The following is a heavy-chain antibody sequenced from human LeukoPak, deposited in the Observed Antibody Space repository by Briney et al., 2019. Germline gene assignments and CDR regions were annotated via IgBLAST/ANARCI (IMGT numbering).Heavy chain of an antibody. Sequence: GGSLRLSCAASGFTFSSYGMHWVRQAPGKGLEWVAFIRYDGSNKYYADSVKGRFTISRDNSKNTLYLQMNSLRAEDTAVYYCARGDSSSWYASYYYYYMDVWGKGTTVTISS. D-gene: IGHD6-13*01. J-gene: IGHJ6*03. CDR1: GFTFSSYG. V-gene: IGHV3-30*02. CDR3: ARGDSSSWYASYYYYYMDV. CDR2: IRYDGSNK.